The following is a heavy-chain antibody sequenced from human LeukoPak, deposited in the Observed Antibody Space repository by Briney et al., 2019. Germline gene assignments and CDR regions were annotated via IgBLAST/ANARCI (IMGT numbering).Heavy chain of an antibody. CDR1: GGSISSGSYY. CDR3: ARLGCSGVSCYDGRFDY. D-gene: IGHD2-15*01. J-gene: IGHJ4*02. V-gene: IGHV4-61*02. CDR2: IYTSGST. Sequence: SQTLSLTCTVSGGSISSGSYYWSWIRQPAGKGLEWIGRIYTSGSTNCNPSLKSRVTISVDTSKNQFSLKLSSVTAADTAMYYCARLGCSGVSCYDGRFDYWGQGTLVTVSS.